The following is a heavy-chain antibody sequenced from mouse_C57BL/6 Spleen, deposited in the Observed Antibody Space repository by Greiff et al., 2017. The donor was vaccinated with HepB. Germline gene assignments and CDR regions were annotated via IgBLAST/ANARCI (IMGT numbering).Heavy chain of an antibody. CDR1: GYSFTSYY. V-gene: IGHV1-66*01. Sequence: QVQLQQSGPELVKPGASVKISCKASGYSFTSYYIHWVKQRPGQGLEWIGWIYPGSGNTKYNEKFKGKATLTADTSSSTAYMQLSSLTSEDSAVYYCARERITTVVARRYFDVWGTGTTVTVSS. J-gene: IGHJ1*03. CDR2: IYPGSGNT. CDR3: ARERITTVVARRYFDV. D-gene: IGHD1-1*01.